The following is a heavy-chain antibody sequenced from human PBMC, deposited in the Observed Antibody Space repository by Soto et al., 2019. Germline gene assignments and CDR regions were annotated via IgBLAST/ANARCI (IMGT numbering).Heavy chain of an antibody. CDR1: GGSISSYY. J-gene: IGHJ5*02. D-gene: IGHD4-17*01. V-gene: IGHV4-59*12. CDR3: ARGTYGDYVGYFDP. Sequence: LSLTCTVSGGSISSYYWSWIRQPPGKGLEWIGYIYYSGSTNYNPSLKSRVTISVDRSKNQFSLKVSSVTDADTAVYYCARGTYGDYVGYFDPWCQRIQVTVSS. CDR2: IYYSGST.